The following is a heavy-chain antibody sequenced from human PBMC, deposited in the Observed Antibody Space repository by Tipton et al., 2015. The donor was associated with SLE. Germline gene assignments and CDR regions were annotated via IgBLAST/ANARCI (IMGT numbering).Heavy chain of an antibody. CDR1: GDSISSSTYF. D-gene: IGHD2-21*01. CDR2: VYDNGDT. Sequence: TLSLTCTVSGDSISSSTYFWGWIRQSPGRGLEWIGSVYDNGDTYYNPSLKSRVTISLDTSKNQFSLRLNSVTATDTAVYFCAREVITITDSDAFDIWGQGTMVTVSS. V-gene: IGHV4-39*01. CDR3: AREVITITDSDAFDI. J-gene: IGHJ3*02.